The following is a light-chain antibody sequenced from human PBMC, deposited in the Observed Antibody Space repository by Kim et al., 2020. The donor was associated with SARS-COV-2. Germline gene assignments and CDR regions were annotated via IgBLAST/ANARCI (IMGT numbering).Light chain of an antibody. CDR2: GAS. CDR3: QQYNNWWT. Sequence: GSPGERATLSCRASQSVSSNLAWYQQKPGQAPRLLIYGASTRATGIPARFSGSGSGTEFTLTISSLQSEDFAVYYCQQYNNWWTFGQGTKVDIK. CDR1: QSVSSN. V-gene: IGKV3-15*01. J-gene: IGKJ1*01.